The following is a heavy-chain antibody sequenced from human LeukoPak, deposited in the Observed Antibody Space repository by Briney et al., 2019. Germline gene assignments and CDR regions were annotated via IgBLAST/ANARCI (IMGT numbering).Heavy chain of an antibody. D-gene: IGHD1-26*01. CDR3: ARATVGATGGIFFDY. J-gene: IGHJ4*02. Sequence: SETLSLTCTVSGGSISSYYWSWIRQPAGKGLEWIGRIYSTGNTNYNPSLKSRVTMSVDTSKNQFSLKLTSVTAADTAVYYCARATVGATGGIFFDYWGQGTLVTVSS. V-gene: IGHV4-4*07. CDR2: IYSTGNT. CDR1: GGSISSYY.